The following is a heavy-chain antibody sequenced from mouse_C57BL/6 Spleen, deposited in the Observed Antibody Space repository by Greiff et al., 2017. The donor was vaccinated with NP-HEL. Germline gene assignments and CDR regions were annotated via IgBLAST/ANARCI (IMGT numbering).Heavy chain of an antibody. V-gene: IGHV1-42*01. CDR3: ARTPYYSNYDFDY. CDR2: INPSTGGT. Sequence: VQLKQSGPELVKPGASVKISCKASGYSFTGYYMNWVKQSPEKSLEWIGEINPSTGGTTYNQKFKAKATLTVDKSSSTAYMQLKSLTSEDSAVYYCARTPYYSNYDFDYWGQGTTLTVSS. J-gene: IGHJ2*01. CDR1: GYSFTGYY. D-gene: IGHD2-5*01.